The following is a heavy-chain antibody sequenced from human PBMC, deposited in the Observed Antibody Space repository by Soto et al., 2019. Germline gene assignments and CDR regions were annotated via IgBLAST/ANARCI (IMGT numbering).Heavy chain of an antibody. Sequence: GGSLRLSCAASGFTFSSYAMSWVRQAPGKGLEWVSAISGSGGSTYYADSVKGRFTISRDNSKNTLYLQMNSLRAEDTAVYYCAKDYGDYRTKYNWFDPWGQGTLVTVSS. CDR3: AKDYGDYRTKYNWFDP. D-gene: IGHD4-17*01. V-gene: IGHV3-23*01. J-gene: IGHJ5*02. CDR1: GFTFSSYA. CDR2: ISGSGGST.